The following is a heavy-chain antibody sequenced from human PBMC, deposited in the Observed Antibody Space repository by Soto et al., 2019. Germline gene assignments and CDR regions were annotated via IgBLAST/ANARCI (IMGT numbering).Heavy chain of an antibody. Sequence: PGESLKISCKGSGYSFTSYWIGWVRQMPGKGLEWVGIIYPGDSDTRYSPSFQGQVTISADKSISTAYLQWSSLKASDTAMYYCARHEDYDGSGSSTNWFDPLGQGTLVTVCS. J-gene: IGHJ5*02. CDR3: ARHEDYDGSGSSTNWFDP. V-gene: IGHV5-51*01. D-gene: IGHD3-10*01. CDR2: IYPGDSDT. CDR1: GYSFTSYW.